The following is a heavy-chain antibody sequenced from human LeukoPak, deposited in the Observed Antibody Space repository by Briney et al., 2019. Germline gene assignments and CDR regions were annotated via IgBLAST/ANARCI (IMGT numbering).Heavy chain of an antibody. J-gene: IGHJ1*01. CDR3: AKDDDWGRFNH. CDR1: GFTFSSYA. CDR2: ISGSGGST. D-gene: IGHD3-16*01. V-gene: IGHV3-23*01. Sequence: GGSLRLSCAASGFTFSSYAMSWVRQAPGKWLEWVSAISGSGGSTYYADSVKGRFTISRDNFKNTVSLQLNSLRAEDTAMYYCAKDDDWGRFNHWGQGTLVTVSS.